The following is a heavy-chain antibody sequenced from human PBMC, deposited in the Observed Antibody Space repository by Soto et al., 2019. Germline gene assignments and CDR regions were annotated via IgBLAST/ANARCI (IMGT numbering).Heavy chain of an antibody. J-gene: IGHJ6*02. CDR2: IGRTGGST. Sequence: EAQLLESGGGLVQPGGSLRLSCAASGFIFNTYAMNWVRLAPGRGLEWVSSIGRTGGSTYYTDSVKGRFTISRDNSKNTLYLQMSSLSAEDTAMYYVAKSRPGMDVWGQGTTVTVSS. V-gene: IGHV3-23*01. CDR1: GFIFNTYA. CDR3: AKSRPGMDV. D-gene: IGHD6-25*01.